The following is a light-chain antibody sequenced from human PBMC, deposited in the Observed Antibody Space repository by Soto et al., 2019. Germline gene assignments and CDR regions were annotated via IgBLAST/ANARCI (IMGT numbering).Light chain of an antibody. Sequence: QSALTQPASVSGSPGQSITISCTGTSSDVGSYKLVSWYQQHPGKAPKLMISEVSKRPSGISDRFSGSKSGSTASLTISGXXXXXXADYYCCSYAGTSTHTVFGGGTQLTVL. J-gene: IGLJ7*01. CDR2: EVS. CDR1: SSDVGSYKL. CDR3: CSYAGTSTHTV. V-gene: IGLV2-23*02.